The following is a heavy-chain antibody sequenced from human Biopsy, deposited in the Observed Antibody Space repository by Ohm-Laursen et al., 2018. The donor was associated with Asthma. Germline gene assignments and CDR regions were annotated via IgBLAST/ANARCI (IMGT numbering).Heavy chain of an antibody. CDR2: INHRGST. D-gene: IGHD6-19*01. V-gene: IGHV4-34*01. CDR1: GGSFSNYY. Sequence: SDTLSLTWAVYGGSFSNYYWTWIRQPPGKGLEWIGEINHRGSTNYNPSLKSRVTLSVDTSKNQFSVKLTSVTAADTAVYYCAKIYDRLVLYGMDVWGQGTTVTVSS. CDR3: AKIYDRLVLYGMDV. J-gene: IGHJ6*02.